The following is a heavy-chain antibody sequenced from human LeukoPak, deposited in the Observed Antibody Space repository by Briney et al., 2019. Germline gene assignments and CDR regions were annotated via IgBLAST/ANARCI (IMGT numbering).Heavy chain of an antibody. V-gene: IGHV4-39*01. CDR3: ARHVGGSLLSPSIAVAGQEVDY. Sequence: SETLSLTCTVSGGSISSSSYYWGWLRQPPGKGLEWIGSIYYSGSTYYNPSLKSRVTISVDTSKNQFSLKLSSVTAADTAVYYCARHVGGSLLSPSIAVAGQEVDYWGQGTLVTVSS. D-gene: IGHD6-19*01. CDR2: IYYSGST. CDR1: GGSISSSSYY. J-gene: IGHJ4*02.